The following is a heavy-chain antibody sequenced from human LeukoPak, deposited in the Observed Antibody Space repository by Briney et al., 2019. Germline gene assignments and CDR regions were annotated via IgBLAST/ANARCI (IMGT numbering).Heavy chain of an antibody. CDR2: ISHSGST. V-gene: IGHV4-30-2*01. CDR1: GGSISSDGYF. D-gene: IGHD2-15*01. CDR3: AREDVVVIPFTLGGGNYGRRVSY. J-gene: IGHJ4*02. Sequence: KPSETLSLTCSVSGGSISSDGYFWTWIRQPPGKGLEWIGYISHSGSTSYNPSLKSRVTISVDRSKNQFSLKLSSVTAADTAVYYCAREDVVVIPFTLGGGNYGRRVSYWGQGTLVTVAS.